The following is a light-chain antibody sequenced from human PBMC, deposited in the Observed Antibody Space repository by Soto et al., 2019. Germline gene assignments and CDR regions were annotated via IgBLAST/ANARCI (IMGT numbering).Light chain of an antibody. Sequence: DSRMIQSQSSLSASVGDRVTITCQASQDISNYLNWYQQKPGKAPKLLIYDASNLETGVPSRFSGSGSGTDFTFTISSLQPEDIATYYCQQYDNLPLTFGGGTKVDIK. V-gene: IGKV1-33*01. CDR1: QDISNY. J-gene: IGKJ4*01. CDR3: QQYDNLPLT. CDR2: DAS.